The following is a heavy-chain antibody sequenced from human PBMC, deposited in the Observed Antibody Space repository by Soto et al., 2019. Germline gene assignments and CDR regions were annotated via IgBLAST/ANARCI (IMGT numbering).Heavy chain of an antibody. CDR2: ISYEGSNK. D-gene: IGHD6-25*01. CDR1: GFTFSSYG. V-gene: IGHV3-30*03. CDR3: ASPVAYSSGDDVNAFDI. Sequence: QVQLVESGGGVVQPGRSLRLSCAASGFTFSSYGMHWVRQAPGKGLEWVAAISYEGSNKYYGDSVKGRFTISRDNSKNTLYLQMNSLRSEDTAVYYGASPVAYSSGDDVNAFDIWGQGTMVTVSS. J-gene: IGHJ3*02.